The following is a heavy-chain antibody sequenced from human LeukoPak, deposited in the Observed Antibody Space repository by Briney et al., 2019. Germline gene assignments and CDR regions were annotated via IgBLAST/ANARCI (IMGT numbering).Heavy chain of an antibody. CDR2: INPNSGGT. V-gene: IGHV1-2*02. CDR1: GYTFTGYY. D-gene: IGHD3/OR15-3a*01. CDR3: ARDPGTGASFDY. Sequence: ASVKVSCKASGYTFTGYYMHWVRQAPGQGLEWMGWINPNSGGTNYAQKFQGRVTMTRDTSISTAYVELSRLRSDDTAVYYCARDPGTGASFDYWGQGTLVTVSS. J-gene: IGHJ4*02.